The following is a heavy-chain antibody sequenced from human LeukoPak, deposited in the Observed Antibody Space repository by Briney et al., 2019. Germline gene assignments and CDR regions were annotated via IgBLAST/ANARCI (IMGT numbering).Heavy chain of an antibody. CDR1: GFTFSTYS. D-gene: IGHD6-6*01. J-gene: IGHJ1*01. Sequence: GGSLRLSCAASGFTFSTYSMNWVHQAPGKGLEWVSSISSSSAYIYYTDSVKARFTISRDDAKNSLYLQMNSLRAENTAIYYCARDLTTSSTAYFHHWGQGTLVTVSS. CDR3: ARDLTTSSTAYFHH. CDR2: ISSSSAYI. V-gene: IGHV3-21*01.